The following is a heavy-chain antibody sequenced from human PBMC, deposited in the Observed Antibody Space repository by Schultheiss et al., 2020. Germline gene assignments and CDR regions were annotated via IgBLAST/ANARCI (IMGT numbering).Heavy chain of an antibody. CDR3: ARTGDLFDAFEI. CDR2: IKHSGST. D-gene: IGHD7-27*01. Sequence: SETLSLTCAVYGGSFSGYYWSWIRQPPGKGLEWIGEIKHSGSTNYNPSLKSRVTISVDTSKNQFSLKLSSVTAADTAVYYCARTGDLFDAFEIWGQGTMVTV. V-gene: IGHV4-34*01. CDR1: GGSFSGYY. J-gene: IGHJ3*02.